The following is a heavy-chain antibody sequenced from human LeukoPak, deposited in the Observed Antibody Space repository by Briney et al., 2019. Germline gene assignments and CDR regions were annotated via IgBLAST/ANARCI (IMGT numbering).Heavy chain of an antibody. J-gene: IGHJ4*02. Sequence: GGSLRLSCAASGFSFSNYEMNWVRQAPGKGLEWISYISYTGSTTYQPDSVKGRFTISRDNSKNTLYLQMNSLRAEDTAVYYCAKHITGTAPYYWGQGTLVTVSS. V-gene: IGHV3-48*03. D-gene: IGHD1-20*01. CDR2: ISYTGSTT. CDR3: AKHITGTAPYY. CDR1: GFSFSNYE.